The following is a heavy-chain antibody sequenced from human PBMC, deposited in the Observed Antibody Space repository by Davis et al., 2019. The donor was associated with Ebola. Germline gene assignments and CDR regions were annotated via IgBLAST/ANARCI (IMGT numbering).Heavy chain of an antibody. J-gene: IGHJ4*02. D-gene: IGHD5-12*01. Sequence: GGSLRLSCAVSGFSFSSHAMHWVRQAPGKGLEWVARISYDGRNEDYPDSLKGRFTISRDNSKNMLYLQMNSLTIEDTAVYYCAGEVGPRRLSDWGQGALVTVSS. CDR1: GFSFSSHA. CDR3: AGEVGPRRLSD. V-gene: IGHV3-30*03. CDR2: ISYDGRNE.